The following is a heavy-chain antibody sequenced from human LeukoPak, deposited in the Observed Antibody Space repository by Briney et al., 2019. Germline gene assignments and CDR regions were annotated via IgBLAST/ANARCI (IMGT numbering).Heavy chain of an antibody. D-gene: IGHD6-19*01. CDR2: INHSGST. J-gene: IGHJ4*02. Sequence: SETQSLTCAVYGGSFSGYYWSWIRQPPGKGLERIGEINHSGSTNYNPSLKSRVTISVDTSKNQFSLKLSSVTAADTAVYYCARVPRHLAGIYDYWGQGTLVTVSS. CDR3: ARVPRHLAGIYDY. V-gene: IGHV4-34*01. CDR1: GGSFSGYY.